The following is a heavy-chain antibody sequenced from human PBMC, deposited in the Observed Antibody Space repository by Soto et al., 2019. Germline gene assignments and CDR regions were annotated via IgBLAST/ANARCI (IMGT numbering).Heavy chain of an antibody. V-gene: IGHV3-30*18. CDR2: ISYDGSNK. CDR3: AKDQEWWGRYYHGMDV. J-gene: IGHJ6*02. D-gene: IGHD2-15*01. Sequence: GGSLRLSCAASGFTFSNYGMHWVRQAPGKGLEWVAVISYDGSNKYYADSVKGRFTISRDNSKNTLYLQMNSPRAEDTAVYSCAKDQEWWGRYYHGMDVWGQEKTVTVAS. CDR1: GFTFSNYG.